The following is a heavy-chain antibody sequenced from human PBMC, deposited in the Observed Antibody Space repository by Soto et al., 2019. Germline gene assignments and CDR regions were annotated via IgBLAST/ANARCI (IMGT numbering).Heavy chain of an antibody. CDR2: IDPSDSYT. V-gene: IGHV5-10-1*01. CDR3: ARHAVRFLEWLPTLRGKTYYYYGMDV. J-gene: IGHJ6*02. CDR1: GYSFTSYW. D-gene: IGHD3-3*01. Sequence: PGESLKISCKGSGYSFTSYWISWVRQMPGKGLEWMGRIDPSDSYTNYSPSFQGHVTISADKSITTAYLQWSSLKASDTAMYYCARHAVRFLEWLPTLRGKTYYYYGMDVWGQGTTVTVSS.